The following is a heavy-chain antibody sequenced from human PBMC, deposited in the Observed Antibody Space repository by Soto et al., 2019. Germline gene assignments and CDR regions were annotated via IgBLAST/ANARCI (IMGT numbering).Heavy chain of an antibody. V-gene: IGHV4-39*01. D-gene: IGHD4-17*01. CDR2: IYYSGST. CDR1: GGSISSSSYY. J-gene: IGHJ5*02. Sequence: SETLSLTCTVSGGSISSSSYYWGWIRQPPGKGLEWIGSIYYSGSTYYNPSLKSRVTISVDTSKNQFSLKLSSVTAADTAVYYCARQKAEGLVTTGKYNWFDPWGQGTLVTISS. CDR3: ARQKAEGLVTTGKYNWFDP.